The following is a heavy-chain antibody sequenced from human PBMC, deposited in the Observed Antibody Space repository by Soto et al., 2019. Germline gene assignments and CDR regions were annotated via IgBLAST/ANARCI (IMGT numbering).Heavy chain of an antibody. CDR1: GFTFSSYA. Sequence: EVQLLESGGGLVQPGGSLRLSCAASGFTFSSYAMSWVRQAPGKGLEWVSAISGSGGSTYYADSVKGRFTISRDNSKNTLYLQMNSLRAGDTSVYYCAKDIITMVRGVMNAFDIWGQGTMATVSS. CDR2: ISGSGGST. J-gene: IGHJ3*02. V-gene: IGHV3-23*01. CDR3: AKDIITMVRGVMNAFDI. D-gene: IGHD3-10*01.